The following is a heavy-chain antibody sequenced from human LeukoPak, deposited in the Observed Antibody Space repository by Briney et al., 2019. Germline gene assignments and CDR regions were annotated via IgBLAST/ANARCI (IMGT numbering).Heavy chain of an antibody. Sequence: GGSLRLSCAASGFTFSSYWMSWVRQAPGKGLEWVANIKQDGSEKYYVDSVKGRFTISRDNAKNSLYLQMNRLRAEDTAVYYYARGATNCSGGSCYCDKYYFDYWGQGTLVTVSS. J-gene: IGHJ4*02. D-gene: IGHD2-15*01. CDR2: IKQDGSEK. CDR3: ARGATNCSGGSCYCDKYYFDY. CDR1: GFTFSSYW. V-gene: IGHV3-7*01.